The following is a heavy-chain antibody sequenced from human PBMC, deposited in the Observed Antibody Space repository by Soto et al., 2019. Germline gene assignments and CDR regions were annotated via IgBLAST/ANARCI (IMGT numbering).Heavy chain of an antibody. V-gene: IGHV3-30*03. CDR1: GFIFNTYG. Sequence: TGRSLRLSCVASGFIFNTYGMHWVRQAPGKGLEWVAVISSDGFNKYYADSVKGRFTISRDNSKNTLYLQMNSLRAEDTAVYYCARASRLVPSPYYYYGMDVWGQGTTVTVSS. CDR3: ARASRLVPSPYYYYGMDV. CDR2: ISSDGFNK. J-gene: IGHJ6*02. D-gene: IGHD6-19*01.